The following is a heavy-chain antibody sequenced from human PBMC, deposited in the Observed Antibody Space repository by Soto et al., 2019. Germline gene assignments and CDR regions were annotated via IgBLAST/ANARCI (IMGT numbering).Heavy chain of an antibody. D-gene: IGHD6-19*01. CDR3: ARDLSMAEAGTGIDP. V-gene: IGHV4-59*01. CDR2: IYYSGST. Sequence: QVQLQESGPGLVKLSETLSLTCTVSGGSISSYYWSWIRQPPGKGLEWIWYIYYSGSTNYNPSLKSRVILSVDTPNTQFSLRLSSVTSADTAVYSCARDLSMAEAGTGIDPWGQGTMDIVAS. J-gene: IGHJ5*02. CDR1: GGSISSYY.